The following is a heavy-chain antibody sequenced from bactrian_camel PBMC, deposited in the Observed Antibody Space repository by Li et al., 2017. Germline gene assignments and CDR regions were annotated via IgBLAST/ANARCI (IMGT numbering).Heavy chain of an antibody. J-gene: IGHJ4*01. D-gene: IGHD1*01. CDR1: TEEYKNRARC. Sequence: HVQLVESGGGSVQAGGSLRLSCKVSTEEYKNRARCLAWFRQAPGQEREGVASIYDTGSGRDSRDTYYTDSVKGRFTISLDSAKNTAYLQMNSLKPEDTAMYFCAADPVCDAGRGWSPDEYNTVGQGTQVTVS. V-gene: IGHV3S54*01. CDR2: IYDTGSGRDSRDT.